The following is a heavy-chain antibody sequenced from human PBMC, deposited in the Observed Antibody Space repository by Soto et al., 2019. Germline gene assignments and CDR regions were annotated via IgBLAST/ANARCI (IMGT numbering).Heavy chain of an antibody. CDR1: GFTFSSYA. CDR2: ISGSGGST. CDR3: AKGLTGYSSSWYFDY. V-gene: IGHV3-23*01. J-gene: IGHJ4*02. Sequence: GGALRLSCAASGFTFSSYAMSWVRQAPGEGLEWVSAISGSGGSTYYADSVKGRFTISRDNSKNTLYLQMNSLRAEDTAVYYCAKGLTGYSSSWYFDYWGQGTLVTVSS. D-gene: IGHD6-13*01.